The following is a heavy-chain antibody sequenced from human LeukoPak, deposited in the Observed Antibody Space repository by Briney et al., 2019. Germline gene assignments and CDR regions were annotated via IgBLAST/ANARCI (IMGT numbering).Heavy chain of an antibody. V-gene: IGHV3-30*02. CDR3: AKVQGDIVVVVAATTDSAIDY. CDR2: IRYDGSNK. D-gene: IGHD2-15*01. J-gene: IGHJ4*02. Sequence: PGGSLRLSCAASGFTFSSYGMHWVRQAPGKGLEWVAFIRYDGSNKYYADSVKGRFTISRDNSKNTLYLQMNSLRAEDTAVYYCAKVQGDIVVVVAATTDSAIDYSGQGTLVTVSS. CDR1: GFTFSSYG.